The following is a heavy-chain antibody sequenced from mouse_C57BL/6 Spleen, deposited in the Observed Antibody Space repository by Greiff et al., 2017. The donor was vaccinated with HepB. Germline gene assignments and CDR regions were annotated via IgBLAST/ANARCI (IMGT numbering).Heavy chain of an antibody. Sequence: EVKLVESGGGLVKPGGSLKLSCAASGFTFSDYGMHWVRQAPEKGLEWVAYISSGSSTIYYAGTVKGRFTISRDNAKNTLFLQMTSLRSEDTAMYYCAILGYYFDYWGQGTTLTVSS. J-gene: IGHJ2*01. V-gene: IGHV5-17*01. CDR2: ISSGSSTI. CDR3: AILGYYFDY. D-gene: IGHD4-1*01. CDR1: GFTFSDYG.